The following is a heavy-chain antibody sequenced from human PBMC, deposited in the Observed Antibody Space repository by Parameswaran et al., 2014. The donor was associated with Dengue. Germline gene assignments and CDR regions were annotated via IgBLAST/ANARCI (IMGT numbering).Heavy chain of an antibody. V-gene: IGHV4-30-4*01. CDR2: SITVGST. Sequence: VRQMPGKGLEWIGTSITVGSTYYNPSLKSRVTISVDTSKNQFSLKLSSVTAADTAVYYCARYLVVPAAKFDYWGQGTLVTVSS. D-gene: IGHD2-2*01. CDR3: ARYLVVPAAKFDY. J-gene: IGHJ4*02.